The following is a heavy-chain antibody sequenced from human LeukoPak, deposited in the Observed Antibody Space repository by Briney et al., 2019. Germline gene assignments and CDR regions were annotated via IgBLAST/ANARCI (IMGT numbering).Heavy chain of an antibody. CDR3: ARELNSSAWRPLDL. CDR1: GGSNSNYY. CDR2: IYTSGST. D-gene: IGHD6-25*01. Sequence: PSETLTLTCTVSGGSNSNYYRSWIRQPAGKGLEWIGRIYTSGSTNYNPSLKSRVTMSVDTTNNQFSLKMTSMAAADTAVYYCARELNSSAWRPLDLWGQGTLVTVSS. V-gene: IGHV4-4*07. J-gene: IGHJ5*02.